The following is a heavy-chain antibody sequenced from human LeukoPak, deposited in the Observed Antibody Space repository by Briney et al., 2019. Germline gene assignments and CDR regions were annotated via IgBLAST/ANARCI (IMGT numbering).Heavy chain of an antibody. Sequence: GASVKVSCKASGGTFSSYAISWVRQAPGQGLEWMGGIIPIFGTANYARKFQGRVTITTDESTSTAYMELSSLRSEDTAVYYCASSIAARLVNPYYYYYMDVWGKGTTVTVSS. CDR2: IIPIFGTA. CDR3: ASSIAARLVNPYYYYYMDV. CDR1: GGTFSSYA. J-gene: IGHJ6*03. D-gene: IGHD6-6*01. V-gene: IGHV1-69*05.